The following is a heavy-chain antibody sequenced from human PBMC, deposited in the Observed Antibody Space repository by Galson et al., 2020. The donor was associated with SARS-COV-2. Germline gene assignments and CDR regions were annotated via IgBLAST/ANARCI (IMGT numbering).Heavy chain of an antibody. CDR2: ISYDGSNK. V-gene: IGHV3-30*18. CDR1: GFTFSKYG. CDR3: AKVLAEYCSGGSCRQFGMDV. Sequence: GESLKISCAASGFTFSKYGIHWVRQAPGKGLEWVAVISYDGSNKYYADSVKGRFTISRDNSKNTLYLQMSSLRAEDTAVYYCAKVLAEYCSGGSCRQFGMDVWGQGTTVTASS. J-gene: IGHJ6*02. D-gene: IGHD2-15*01.